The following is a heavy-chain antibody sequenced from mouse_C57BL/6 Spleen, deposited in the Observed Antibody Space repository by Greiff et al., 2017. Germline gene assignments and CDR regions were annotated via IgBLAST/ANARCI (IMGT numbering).Heavy chain of an antibody. CDR3: ARFYYYGSRYFDV. D-gene: IGHD1-1*01. J-gene: IGHJ1*03. CDR2: INYDGSST. CDR1: GFTFSDYY. Sequence: EVMLVESEGGLVQPGSSMKLSCTASGFTFSDYYMAWVRQVPEKGLEWVANINYDGSSTYYLDSLKSRFIISRDNAKNILYLQMSSLKSEDTATYYCARFYYYGSRYFDVWGTGTTVTVSS. V-gene: IGHV5-16*01.